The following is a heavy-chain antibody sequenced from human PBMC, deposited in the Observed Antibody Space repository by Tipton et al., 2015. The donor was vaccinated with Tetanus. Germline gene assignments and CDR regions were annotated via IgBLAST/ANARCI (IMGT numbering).Heavy chain of an antibody. D-gene: IGHD3-9*01. CDR2: ISNTGST. CDR1: GDSVSSGGYD. Sequence: TLSLTCTVSGDSVSSGGYDWGSIRQSPGKGLELIGYISNTGSTSYNPSLQSRVSMSVDTSKNQFSLRLSSVTAADTAVYYRARATEHDIMTGYDNWGPGTQVTVSS. V-gene: IGHV4-61*08. J-gene: IGHJ4*02. CDR3: ARATEHDIMTGYDN.